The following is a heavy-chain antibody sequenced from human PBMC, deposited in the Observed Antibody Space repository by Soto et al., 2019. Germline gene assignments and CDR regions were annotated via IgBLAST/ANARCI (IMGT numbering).Heavy chain of an antibody. Sequence: QVQLVQSGAEVQKTGSSVKVSCKASGGTFSTSSINWVRQAPGQRPEWMGNILPIFGTADYAQKFQDTVTITADKSTKTAYMEMRSLLSKDTSVYYCARGHEYGGDSDAFDIWGKGTVVTVSS. V-gene: IGHV1-69*14. CDR2: ILPIFGTA. CDR1: GGTFSTSS. D-gene: IGHD4-17*01. J-gene: IGHJ3*02. CDR3: ARGHEYGGDSDAFDI.